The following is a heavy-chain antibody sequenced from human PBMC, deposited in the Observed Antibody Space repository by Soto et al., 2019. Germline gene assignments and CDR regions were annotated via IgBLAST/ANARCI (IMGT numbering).Heavy chain of an antibody. CDR2: ISAYNGNT. V-gene: IGHV1-18*01. CDR3: ARDRDYGSGGANWFDP. J-gene: IGHJ5*02. Sequence: QVQLVQSGAEVKKPGASVKVSCKASGYTFTSYGISWVRQAPGQGLEWMGWISAYNGNTTYGKKLQGRVTMTTNTATSTAYMELRRLRSDNTAVYYCARDRDYGSGGANWFDPWGQGTLVTVSS. D-gene: IGHD3-10*01. CDR1: GYTFTSYG.